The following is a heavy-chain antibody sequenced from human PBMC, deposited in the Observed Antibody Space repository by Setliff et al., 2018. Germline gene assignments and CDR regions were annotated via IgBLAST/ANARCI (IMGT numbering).Heavy chain of an antibody. Sequence: ASVKVSCKSSGFTFTDYGITWVRQVPGQGLEWMGWINNYNFNTQYAQKFQGRVTVTTDTSTTTAYMELRSLRADDTAVYYCARGGMAAANRKGVFEYWGQGTLVTVSS. CDR3: ARGGMAAANRKGVFEY. J-gene: IGHJ4*02. V-gene: IGHV1-18*01. CDR1: GFTFTDYG. CDR2: INNYNFNT. D-gene: IGHD6-13*01.